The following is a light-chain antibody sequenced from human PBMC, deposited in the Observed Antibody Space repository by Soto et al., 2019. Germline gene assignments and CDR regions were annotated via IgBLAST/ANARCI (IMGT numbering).Light chain of an antibody. J-gene: IGKJ2*01. CDR2: GAS. CDR3: QQFSGSPFA. Sequence: IELTQSPGTLSLSPGERVTLSCRASQTIGSRFLAWYQQHPGQAPRLLIYGASNRATGVPDRFSGTWSGTDFTLTISRLEPEDSALYFCQQFSGSPFAFGQGTKLEIK. V-gene: IGKV3-20*01. CDR1: QTIGSRF.